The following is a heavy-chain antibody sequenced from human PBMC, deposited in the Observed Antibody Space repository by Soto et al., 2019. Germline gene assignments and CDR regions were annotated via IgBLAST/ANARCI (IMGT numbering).Heavy chain of an antibody. CDR2: INHSGST. CDR1: GGSFSGYY. CDR3: ARVVVVAAVKWFDP. D-gene: IGHD2-15*01. Sequence: SETLSLTCAVYGGSFSGYYWSWIRQPPGKGLEWIGEINHSGSTNYNPSLKSRVTISVDTSKNQFSLKLSSVTAADTVVYYCARVVVVAAVKWFDPWGQGTLVPVS. V-gene: IGHV4-34*01. J-gene: IGHJ5*02.